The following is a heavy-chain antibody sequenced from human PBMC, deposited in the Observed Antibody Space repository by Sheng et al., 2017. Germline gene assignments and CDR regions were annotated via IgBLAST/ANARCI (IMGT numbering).Heavy chain of an antibody. V-gene: IGHV4-34*01. Sequence: QVQLQQWGAGLLKPSETLSLTCAVYGGSFSGYYWSWIRQPPGKGLEWIGEINHSGSTNYNPSLKSRVTISVDTSKNQFSLKLSSVTAADTAVYYCARGGPYGMDVWGQGTTVTVSS. CDR3: ARGGPYGMDV. CDR2: INHSGST. CDR1: GGSFSGYY. J-gene: IGHJ6*02.